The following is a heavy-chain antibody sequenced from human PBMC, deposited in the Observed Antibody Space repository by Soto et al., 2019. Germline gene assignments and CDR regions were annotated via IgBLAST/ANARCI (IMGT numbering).Heavy chain of an antibody. J-gene: IGHJ4*02. CDR3: ARDVGGKLGY. CDR2: IDTDGSTT. D-gene: IGHD2-15*01. CDR1: GFTFSNYW. V-gene: IGHV3-74*01. Sequence: EVQLVESGGDLLQPGGSLRLSCEVSGFTFSNYWMHWVRQAPGEGLVWVSRIDTDGSTTNYADSVHGRFTISRDNAKSTLYLQMNSLRVEDTAVYYCARDVGGKLGYWGQGTLVTVSS.